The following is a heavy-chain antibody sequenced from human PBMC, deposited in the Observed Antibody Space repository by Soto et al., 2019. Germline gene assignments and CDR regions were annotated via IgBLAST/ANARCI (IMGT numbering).Heavy chain of an antibody. CDR3: ARDTGYYDSSGYYFWFDP. CDR2: MSSSSSSYV. D-gene: IGHD3-22*01. V-gene: IGHV3-21*01. CDR1: GFTFSSYS. J-gene: IGHJ5*02. Sequence: GGSLRLSCASSGFTFSSYSMNWVRQAPGKGLEWVASMSSSSSSYVYYADSVKGRFTISRDNAQNSLYLHMNSLRAEDTAVYYCARDTGYYDSSGYYFWFDPWGQGTLVTVSS.